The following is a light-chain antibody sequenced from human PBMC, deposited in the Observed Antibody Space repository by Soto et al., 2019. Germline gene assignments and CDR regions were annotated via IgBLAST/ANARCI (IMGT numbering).Light chain of an antibody. J-gene: IGLJ1*01. Sequence: QSVLTQPPSASGTPGQRVTISCSGGSSNMGTNTVSWYQQVPGTAPKVLIYVNDQRPSGVPDRFSGSNSGTSASLAISGLQPEDESEEYCVAWDDSLNGHVFGTGTKVTVL. CDR1: SSNMGTNT. CDR3: VAWDDSLNGHV. V-gene: IGLV1-44*01. CDR2: VND.